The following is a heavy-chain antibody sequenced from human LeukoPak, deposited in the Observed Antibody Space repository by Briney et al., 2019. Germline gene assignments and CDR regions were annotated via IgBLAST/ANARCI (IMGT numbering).Heavy chain of an antibody. D-gene: IGHD2-21*02. CDR2: INTNTGNP. V-gene: IGHV7-4-1*02. CDR3: ARDFDCGGDCYTHDAFDI. J-gene: IGHJ3*02. Sequence: ASVKVSCKASGYTFSSYAMNWVRQAPGQGLEWMGWINTNTGNPTYAQGFTGRFVFSLDTSVSTAYLQISSLKAEDTAVYYCARDFDCGGDCYTHDAFDIWGQGTMVTVSS. CDR1: GYTFSSYA.